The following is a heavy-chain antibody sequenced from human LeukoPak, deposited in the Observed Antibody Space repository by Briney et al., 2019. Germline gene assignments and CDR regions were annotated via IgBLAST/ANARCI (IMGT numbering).Heavy chain of an antibody. J-gene: IGHJ4*02. Sequence: ASVTVSCTASGYTFIAYYMHWVRQAPGQGLEWMGWVNPNSGATNYAQKFQGRVTMTRDTSLSTVYVELTWLTSDDTAVYYCARGVYYDSSGYYSDYWGQGTLVTVSS. CDR2: VNPNSGAT. D-gene: IGHD3-22*01. CDR1: GYTFIAYY. CDR3: ARGVYYDSSGYYSDY. V-gene: IGHV1-2*02.